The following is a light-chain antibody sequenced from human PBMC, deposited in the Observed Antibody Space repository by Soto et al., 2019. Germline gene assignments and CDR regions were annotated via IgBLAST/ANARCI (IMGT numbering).Light chain of an antibody. CDR1: QGISTW. Sequence: DIQMTQSPYTLCASVGDRVTITCRASQGISTWLALYQQKPGTAPKLLIYDASSLESGVPSRFSGSGSGTEFTLTISSLQPDDYATYYCQQYSSYSRTFGQGTKVDIK. CDR2: DAS. J-gene: IGKJ1*01. CDR3: QQYSSYSRT. V-gene: IGKV1-5*01.